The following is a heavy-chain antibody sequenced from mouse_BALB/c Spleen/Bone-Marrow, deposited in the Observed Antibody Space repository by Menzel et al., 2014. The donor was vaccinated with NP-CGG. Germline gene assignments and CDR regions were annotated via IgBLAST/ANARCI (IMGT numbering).Heavy chain of an antibody. J-gene: IGHJ2*01. CDR3: TTLARNNFDY. D-gene: IGHD3-1*01. V-gene: IGHV1-5*01. CDR1: GYTFSNYW. Sequence: VHLQQSGTVLARPGAAVKMSCKASGYTFSNYWMHWIKQRPGQGLEWIGTIHPGNSDTTYNQKFKGKAKLTAVSSTSTAYMELSSLTNEDSAVYYCTTLARNNFDYWGQGTTLTVSS. CDR2: IHPGNSDT.